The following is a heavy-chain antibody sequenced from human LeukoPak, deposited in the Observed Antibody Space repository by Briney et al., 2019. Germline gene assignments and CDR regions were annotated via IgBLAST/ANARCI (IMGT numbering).Heavy chain of an antibody. V-gene: IGHV1-46*01. CDR2: INPSGGST. J-gene: IGHJ4*02. Sequence: ASVKVSCKASGYTFTSYYMHWVRQAPGQGLEWMGIINPSGGSTSYAQKFQGRVTMTRDTSTSTVYMELSSLRSEDTAVYYCARGEDSSGYYSPLFDYWGQGTLVTVSS. D-gene: IGHD3-22*01. CDR3: ARGEDSSGYYSPLFDY. CDR1: GYTFTSYY.